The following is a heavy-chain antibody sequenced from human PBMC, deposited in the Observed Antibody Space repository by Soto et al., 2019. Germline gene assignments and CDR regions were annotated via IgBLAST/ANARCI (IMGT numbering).Heavy chain of an antibody. CDR3: ARERPYYDSSGYYYRRGNWFDP. D-gene: IGHD3-22*01. J-gene: IGHJ5*02. V-gene: IGHV1-3*01. CDR2: INAGNGNT. Sequence: ASVKVSCKASGYTFTSYAMHWVRQAPGQRLEWMGWINAGNGNTKYSQKFQGRVTITRDTSASTAYMELSSLRSEDTAVYYCARERPYYDSSGYYYRRGNWFDPWGQGALVTSPQ. CDR1: GYTFTSYA.